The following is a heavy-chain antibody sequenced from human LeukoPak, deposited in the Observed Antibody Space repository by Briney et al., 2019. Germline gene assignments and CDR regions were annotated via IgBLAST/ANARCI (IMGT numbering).Heavy chain of an antibody. CDR1: GYTFTGYY. CDR3: ARASVGAKDYYYYMDV. J-gene: IGHJ6*03. Sequence: ASVKVSCKASGYTFTGYYMHWVRQAPGQGLEWMGWINPNSGGTNYAQKFQGRVTMTRDTSISTAYMELSRLRSDDTAVYYCARASVGAKDYYYYMDVWGKGTTVTISS. CDR2: INPNSGGT. V-gene: IGHV1-2*02. D-gene: IGHD1-26*01.